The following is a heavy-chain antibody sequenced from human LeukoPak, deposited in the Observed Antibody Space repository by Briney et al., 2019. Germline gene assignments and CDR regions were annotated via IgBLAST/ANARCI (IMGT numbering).Heavy chain of an antibody. CDR2: INPYSGDT. CDR3: ARDGTTMVRGVLDP. D-gene: IGHD3-10*01. J-gene: IGHJ5*02. CDR1: GNTFTDYY. Sequence: ASVRVSCKASGNTFTDYYMHWVRQAPGQGLEWMGWINPYSGDTKYAQKFQGRVTLTRDTSITTAHMELNSLTSDDTAVYFCARDGTTMVRGVLDPWGQGTLVTASS. V-gene: IGHV1-2*02.